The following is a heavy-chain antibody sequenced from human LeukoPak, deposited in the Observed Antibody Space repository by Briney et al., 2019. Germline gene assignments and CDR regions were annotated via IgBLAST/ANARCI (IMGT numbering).Heavy chain of an antibody. CDR1: GVTLSPYG. Sequence: GGSLRLSCAASGVTLSPYGMHWVRQAPGRGLEWVAVISYEGGTQHYADSVKGRFIISRDNPRNTLYLQMNILRTEDTAVYYFAKDGTPHVSTWYDLWGQGTQVIVSS. CDR3: AKDGTPHVSTWYDL. V-gene: IGHV3-30*18. CDR2: ISYEGGTQ. J-gene: IGHJ5*02. D-gene: IGHD1-1*01.